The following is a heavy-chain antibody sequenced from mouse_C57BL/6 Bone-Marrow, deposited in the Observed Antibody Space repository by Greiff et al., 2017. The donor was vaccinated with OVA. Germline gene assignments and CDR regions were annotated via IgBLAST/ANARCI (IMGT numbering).Heavy chain of an antibody. V-gene: IGHV1-18*01. Sequence: VQLQQSGPELVKPGASVKIPCKASGYTFTDYNMDWVKQSHGKSLEWIGDINPNNGGTIYNQKFKGQATLNVDKSSSTAYMALRSLTSEDTAVDYCARKGSGYYGSSNWYFGVWGTGTTVTVSS. CDR3: ARKGSGYYGSSNWYFGV. D-gene: IGHD1-1*01. J-gene: IGHJ1*03. CDR2: INPNNGGT. CDR1: GYTFTDYN.